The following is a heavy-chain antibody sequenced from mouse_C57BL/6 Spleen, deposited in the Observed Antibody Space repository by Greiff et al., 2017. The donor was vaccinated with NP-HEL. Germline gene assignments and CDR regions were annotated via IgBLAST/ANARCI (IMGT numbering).Heavy chain of an antibody. J-gene: IGHJ1*03. D-gene: IGHD2-3*01. CDR2: IDPETGGT. V-gene: IGHV1-15*01. CDR3: TREGLLRSHWYFDV. Sequence: QVQLQQSGAELVRPGASVTLSCKASGYTFTDYEMHWVKQTPVHGLEWIGAIDPETGGTAYNQKFKGKAILTADKSSSTAYMELRSLTSEDSAVYYCTREGLLRSHWYFDVWGTGTTVTVSS. CDR1: GYTFTDYE.